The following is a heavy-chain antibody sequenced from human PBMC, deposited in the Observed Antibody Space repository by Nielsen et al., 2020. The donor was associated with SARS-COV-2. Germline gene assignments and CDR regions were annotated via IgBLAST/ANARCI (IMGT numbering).Heavy chain of an antibody. D-gene: IGHD4-17*01. J-gene: IGHJ3*02. CDR3: ARRTTVTTFGLIDI. CDR2: ISSSSSYI. V-gene: IGHV3-21*01. CDR1: GFTFSSYS. Sequence: GESLKISCAASGFTFSSYSMNWVRQAPGKGLEWVSSISSSSSYIYYADSVKGRFTISRDNAKNSPYLQMNSLRAEDTAVYYCARRTTVTTFGLIDIWGQGTMVTVSS.